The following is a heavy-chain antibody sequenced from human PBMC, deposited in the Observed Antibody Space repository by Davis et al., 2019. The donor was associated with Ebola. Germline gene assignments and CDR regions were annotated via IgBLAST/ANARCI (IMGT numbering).Heavy chain of an antibody. CDR2: ISSSSSYI. J-gene: IGHJ4*02. D-gene: IGHD6-13*01. CDR3: ARGMGTSSSCFDY. CDR1: GFTFSSYS. V-gene: IGHV3-21*01. Sequence: PGGSLRLSCAASGFTFSSYSMNWVRQAPGKGLEWVSSISSSSSYIYYADSVKGRFTISRDNAKNSLFLQMNSLRAEDTAVYYCARGMGTSSSCFDYWGQGTLVTVSS.